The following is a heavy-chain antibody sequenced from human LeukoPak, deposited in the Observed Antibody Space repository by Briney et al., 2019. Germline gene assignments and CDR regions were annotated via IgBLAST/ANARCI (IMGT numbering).Heavy chain of an antibody. V-gene: IGHV1-24*01. CDR3: ARDFGAAAGINWWFDP. Sequence: ASVKVSCKVSGYTLTELSMHWVRQAPGKGLEWMGGFDPEDGETIYAQKFQGRVTMTEDTSTDTAYMELSSLRSEDTAVYYCARDFGAAAGINWWFDPWGQGTLVTVSS. CDR1: GYTLTELS. J-gene: IGHJ5*02. CDR2: FDPEDGET. D-gene: IGHD6-13*01.